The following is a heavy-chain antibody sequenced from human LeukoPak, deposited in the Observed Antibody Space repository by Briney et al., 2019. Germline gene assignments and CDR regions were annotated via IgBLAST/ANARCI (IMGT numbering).Heavy chain of an antibody. D-gene: IGHD3-3*01. CDR1: GLTFSSCW. CDR3: ARVQKNYDFWSGYASGYYYYMDV. V-gene: IGHV3-74*01. Sequence: GGSLRLSCAASGLTFSSCWMHWVRQAPGKGLVWVSRINSDGSSTSYADSVKGRFTISRDNAKNTLYLQMNSLRAEDTAVYYCARVQKNYDFWSGYASGYYYYMDVWGKGTTVTVPS. J-gene: IGHJ6*03. CDR2: INSDGSST.